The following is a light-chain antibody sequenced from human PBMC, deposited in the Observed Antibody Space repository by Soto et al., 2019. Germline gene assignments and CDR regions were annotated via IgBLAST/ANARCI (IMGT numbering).Light chain of an antibody. CDR2: KAS. CDR1: QSISSW. J-gene: IGKJ1*01. CDR3: QQYNSYPWT. Sequence: DTKMTKSPSTLSASVGDRVTITFRASQSISSWLAWYQQKPGKAPKLLIYKASTLESGVTSNFSGSGSGTEFTLTISSLQPEDFATYYCQQYNSYPWTFGQGTKVEIK. V-gene: IGKV1-5*03.